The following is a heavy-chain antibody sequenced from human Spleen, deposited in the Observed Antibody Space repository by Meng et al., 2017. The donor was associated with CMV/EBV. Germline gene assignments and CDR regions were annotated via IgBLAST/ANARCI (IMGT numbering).Heavy chain of an antibody. CDR3: ARTFYHSHEGGNYYSFYGVDV. CDR2: INPNSGGT. J-gene: IGHJ6*02. Sequence: ASVKVSCKASGYTFTGYYMHWVRQAPGQGLEWIGWINPNSGGTNYAQKVQGRVTMTRDTSISTAYMELSRLRSDATAVYYCARTFYHSHEGGNYYSFYGVDVWGQGTTVTVSS. CDR1: GYTFTGYY. V-gene: IGHV1-2*02. D-gene: IGHD2/OR15-2a*01.